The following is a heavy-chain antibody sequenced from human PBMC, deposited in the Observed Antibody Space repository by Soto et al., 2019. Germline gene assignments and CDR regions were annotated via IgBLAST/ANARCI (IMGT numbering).Heavy chain of an antibody. CDR1: GGTFSSYA. V-gene: IGHV1-69*13. CDR3: ARFSHTRLFGAGSYYTIYYCGMDV. D-gene: IGHD3-10*01. J-gene: IGHJ6*04. CDR2: IIPIFGTA. Sequence: SVKVSCKASGGTFSSYAISWVRQAPGQGLEWMGGIIPIFGTANYAQKFQGRVTITADESTSTAYMELSSLRSEDTAVYYCARFSHTRLFGAGSYYTIYYCGMDVWGKGTRVTVP.